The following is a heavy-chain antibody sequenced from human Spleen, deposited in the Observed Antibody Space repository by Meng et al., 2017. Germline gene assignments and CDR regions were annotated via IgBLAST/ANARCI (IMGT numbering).Heavy chain of an antibody. Sequence: QPPLQESGPGLVKPSETLSLTCTVSGGSISSSSYYWGWIRQPPGKGLEWIGSIYYTGRTYYNPSLKSRVTISVDTSKNQFSLKLSSVTAADTAVYYCGRDQGRELINHWGQGTLVTVSS. J-gene: IGHJ4*02. D-gene: IGHD1-7*01. CDR1: GGSISSSSYY. CDR2: IYYTGRT. V-gene: IGHV4-39*01. CDR3: GRDQGRELINH.